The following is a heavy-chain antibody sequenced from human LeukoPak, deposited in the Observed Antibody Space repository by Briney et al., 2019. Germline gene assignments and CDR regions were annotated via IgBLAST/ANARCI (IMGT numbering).Heavy chain of an antibody. CDR2: IYYSRST. D-gene: IGHD3-10*01. J-gene: IGHJ6*02. CDR1: GGSISSYY. CDR3: ARGEWFGELAYYYYGMDV. Sequence: SETLSLTCTVSGGSISSYYWSWIRQPPGKGLEWIGYIYYSRSTNYNPSLKSRVTISVDTSKNQFSLKLSSVTAADTAVYYCARGEWFGELAYYYYGMDVWGQGTTVTVSS. V-gene: IGHV4-59*01.